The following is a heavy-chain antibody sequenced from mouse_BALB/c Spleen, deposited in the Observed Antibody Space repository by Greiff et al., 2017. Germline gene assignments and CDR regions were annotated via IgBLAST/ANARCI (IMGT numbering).Heavy chain of an antibody. V-gene: IGHV3-6*02. CDR3: ARGRYGRFVY. Sequence: EVQLQESGPGLVKPSQSLSLTCSVTGYSITSGYYWNWIRQFPGNKLEWMGYISYDGSNNYNPSLKNRISITRDTSKNQFFLKLNSVTTEDTATYYCARGRYGRFVYWGQGTTLTVSS. J-gene: IGHJ2*01. CDR1: GYSITSGYY. CDR2: ISYDGSN. D-gene: IGHD2-14*01.